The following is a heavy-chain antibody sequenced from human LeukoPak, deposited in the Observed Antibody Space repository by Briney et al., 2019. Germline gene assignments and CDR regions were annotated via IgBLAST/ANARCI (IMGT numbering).Heavy chain of an antibody. D-gene: IGHD1-26*01. CDR1: GFTFSSYW. CDR2: IKQDGSEK. J-gene: IGHJ6*02. V-gene: IGHV3-7*03. Sequence: GGSLRLSCAASGFTFSSYWMSWVRQAPGKGLEWVANIKQDGSEKYYVDSVKGRFTISRDNAKNSLYLQMNSLRAEDTAVYYCARYSGSYKVNYYYYYGMDVWGQGTTVTVSS. CDR3: ARYSGSYKVNYYYYYGMDV.